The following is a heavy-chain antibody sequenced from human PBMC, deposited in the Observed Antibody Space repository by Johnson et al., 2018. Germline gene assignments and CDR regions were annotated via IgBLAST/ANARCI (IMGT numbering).Heavy chain of an antibody. Sequence: EVQLVESGGGLVQPGGSLRLSCAASGFTFSSYAMSWVRQAPGKGLEWVSAISGSGGSTYYADSVKGRFTISRDNSKNTLYLQMNSLRAEDTAVYYCRKVWVLLGCGEFNAFDIWGQGTMVTVSS. CDR1: GFTFSSYA. D-gene: IGHD3-10*01. V-gene: IGHV3-23*04. J-gene: IGHJ3*02. CDR2: ISGSGGST. CDR3: RKVWVLLGCGEFNAFDI.